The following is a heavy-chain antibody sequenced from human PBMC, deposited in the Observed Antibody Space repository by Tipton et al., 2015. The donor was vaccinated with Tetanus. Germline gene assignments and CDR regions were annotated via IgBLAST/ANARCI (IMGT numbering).Heavy chain of an antibody. CDR2: IKQGGNEK. CDR3: ARDPHTIRTGNHRGFDY. CDR1: GFDFRSDW. J-gene: IGHJ4*02. V-gene: IGHV3-7*03. D-gene: IGHD3-10*01. Sequence: SLRLSCAASGFDFRSDWMTWVRQAPGKGLEWVANIKQGGNEKYHVDSVKGRFTISRDNGKNLLYLQMNSLRVEDTAVYYCARDPHTIRTGNHRGFDYWGQGTKVTVSS.